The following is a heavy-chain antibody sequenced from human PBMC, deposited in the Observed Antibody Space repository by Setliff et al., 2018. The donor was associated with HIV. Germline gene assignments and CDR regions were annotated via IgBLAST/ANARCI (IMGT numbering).Heavy chain of an antibody. CDR3: ARDRSYYPNYFDY. CDR2: IDPSDGST. J-gene: IGHJ4*02. D-gene: IGHD1-26*01. V-gene: IGHV1-46*01. CDR1: GYTFTNHF. Sequence: ASVKVSCKAFGYTFTNHFMHWVRQAPGQGLEWMGIIDPSDGSTIFAQQFQGRLNMPRDTSTSTVYLELSSLRSEDTAVYYCARDRSYYPNYFDYWGQGTLVTVSS.